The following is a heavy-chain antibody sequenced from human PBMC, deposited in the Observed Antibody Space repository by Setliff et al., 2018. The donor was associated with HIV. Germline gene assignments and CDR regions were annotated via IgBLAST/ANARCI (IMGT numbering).Heavy chain of an antibody. J-gene: IGHJ4*02. Sequence: GASVKVSCKASGYTFTSYGISWVRQAPGQGLEWMGWISAYNGNTNYAQKLQGRVTITRDTSASTVYMELSSLRSEDTAVYYCARDYPRLGYSYGPNYFDYWGQGTLVTVSS. CDR3: ARDYPRLGYSYGPNYFDY. V-gene: IGHV1-18*01. CDR1: GYTFTSYG. CDR2: ISAYNGNT. D-gene: IGHD5-18*01.